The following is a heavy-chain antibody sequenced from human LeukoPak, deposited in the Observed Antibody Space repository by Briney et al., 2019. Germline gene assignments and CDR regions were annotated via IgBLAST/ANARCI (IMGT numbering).Heavy chain of an antibody. D-gene: IGHD1-26*01. CDR3: ARGGGIVEAYHFDY. CDR2: IYYSGST. J-gene: IGHJ4*02. V-gene: IGHV4-59*01. Sequence: SETLSLTCTVSGGSISSYYWSWIRQPPGKGLEWIGYIYYSGSTNYNPSLKSRVTISVDTSKNQFSLKLSSVTAADTAVYYCARGGGIVEAYHFDYWGQGTLVTVSS. CDR1: GGSISSYY.